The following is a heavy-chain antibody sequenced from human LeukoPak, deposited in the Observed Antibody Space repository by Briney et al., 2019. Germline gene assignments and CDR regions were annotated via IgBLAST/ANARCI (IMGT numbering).Heavy chain of an antibody. Sequence: QPGGSLTLSWAASGFTFSSYSMNWVRQAPGKGLGWVSYISSSSSTIYYADSVKGRFTISRDNTKNSLYLQMNSLRDEDTAVYYCARDALCTSYYYGSGSYMYYFDYWGRGTLVTVSA. CDR2: ISSSSSTI. D-gene: IGHD3-10*01. CDR1: GFTFSSYS. J-gene: IGHJ4*02. CDR3: ARDALCTSYYYGSGSYMYYFDY. V-gene: IGHV3-48*02.